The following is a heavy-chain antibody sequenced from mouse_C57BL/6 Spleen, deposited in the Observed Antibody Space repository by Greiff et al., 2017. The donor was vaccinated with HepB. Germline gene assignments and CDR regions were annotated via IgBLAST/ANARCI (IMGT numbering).Heavy chain of an antibody. Sequence: VQLQQPGAELVMPGASVKLSCKASGYTFTSYWMHWVKQRPGQGLEWIGEIDPSDSYTNYNQKFKGKSTLTVDKSSSTAYMQLSSLTSEDSAVYYCARTLTTAFHYYFDYWGQGTTLTVSS. CDR1: GYTFTSYW. J-gene: IGHJ2*01. D-gene: IGHD1-2*01. V-gene: IGHV1-69*01. CDR3: ARTLTTAFHYYFDY. CDR2: IDPSDSYT.